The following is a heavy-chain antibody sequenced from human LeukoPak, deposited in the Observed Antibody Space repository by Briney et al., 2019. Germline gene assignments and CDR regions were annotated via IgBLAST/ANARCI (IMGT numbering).Heavy chain of an antibody. Sequence: PGGSLRLSCAASGFTFSNYWMSSVRQAPGKGLEWVANMDQDGSEIYYVDSVRGRFTISRDNAKKSLYLQMNSLRAEDTAVYYCAREAGFGDYYYYYMDVWGKGTTVTVSS. J-gene: IGHJ6*03. CDR3: AREAGFGDYYYYYMDV. V-gene: IGHV3-7*01. CDR1: GFTFSNYW. CDR2: MDQDGSEI. D-gene: IGHD1-14*01.